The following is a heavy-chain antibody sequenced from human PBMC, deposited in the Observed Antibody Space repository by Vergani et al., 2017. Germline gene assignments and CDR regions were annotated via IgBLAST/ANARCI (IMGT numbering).Heavy chain of an antibody. CDR2: ISWNSGST. CDR3: AKDPGSIAAAPNHGMDV. D-gene: IGHD6-13*01. Sequence: VQLVESGGGVVQPGGSLRLSCAASGFTFSSYAMHWVRQAPGKGLEWVSGISWNSGSTGYADSVKGRFTISRDNAKNSLYLQMNSLRAEDTALYYCAKDPGSIAAAPNHGMDVWGQGTTVTVSS. V-gene: IGHV3-9*01. J-gene: IGHJ6*02. CDR1: GFTFSSYA.